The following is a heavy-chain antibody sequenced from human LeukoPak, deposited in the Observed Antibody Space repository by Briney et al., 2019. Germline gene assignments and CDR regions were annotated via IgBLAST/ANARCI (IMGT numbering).Heavy chain of an antibody. CDR3: AGSSSWYMASSFDY. Sequence: SSETLSLTCTVSGGSISSYYWSWIRQPPGKGLEWIGYIYYSGSTNYNPSLKSRVTISVDTSKNQFSLKLSSVTAADTAVYYCAGSSSWYMASSFDYWGQETLVTVSS. CDR1: GGSISSYY. V-gene: IGHV4-59*01. J-gene: IGHJ4*02. CDR2: IYYSGST. D-gene: IGHD6-13*01.